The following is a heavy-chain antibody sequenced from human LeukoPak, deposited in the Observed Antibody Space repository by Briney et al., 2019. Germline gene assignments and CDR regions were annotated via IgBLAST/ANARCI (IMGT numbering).Heavy chain of an antibody. CDR3: ARATNSGYDRAFDI. Sequence: SVKVSCKASGGTFSSYAISWVRHAPGQGLEWMGRITPILGIANYAQKFQGRVTITADKSTSTAYMELSSLRSEDTAVYYCARATNSGYDRAFDIWGQGTMVTVSS. CDR1: GGTFSSYA. J-gene: IGHJ3*02. D-gene: IGHD5-12*01. CDR2: ITPILGIA. V-gene: IGHV1-69*04.